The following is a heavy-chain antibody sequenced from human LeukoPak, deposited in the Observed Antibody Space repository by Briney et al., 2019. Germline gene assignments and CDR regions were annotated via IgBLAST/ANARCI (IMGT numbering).Heavy chain of an antibody. CDR1: GFTFDDYA. V-gene: IGHV3-9*01. CDR2: ISWNSGSI. J-gene: IGHJ4*02. Sequence: PGRSLRLSCAASGFTFDDYAMHWVRQAPGKGLEWVSGISWNSGSIGYADSVKGRFTISRDNAKNSLYLQMNSLRAEDTALYYCARVMLGYSGSYMYYFDYWGQGTLVTVSS. D-gene: IGHD1-26*01. CDR3: ARVMLGYSGSYMYYFDY.